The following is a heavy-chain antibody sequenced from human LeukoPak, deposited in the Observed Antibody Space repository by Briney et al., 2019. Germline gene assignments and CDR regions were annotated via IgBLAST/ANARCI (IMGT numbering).Heavy chain of an antibody. D-gene: IGHD3-22*01. J-gene: IGHJ4*02. CDR2: INGDGSTL. Sequence: QAGGSLRLSCAASGFIFSRYWMHWVRQAPGKGLVWVSRINGDGSTLSYADSVKGRFTISRDNAKNTLYLQMNSLRAEDTAVYYCVRDFGESSGYYFDYWGQGTLVTVSS. CDR1: GFIFSRYW. CDR3: VRDFGESSGYYFDY. V-gene: IGHV3-74*01.